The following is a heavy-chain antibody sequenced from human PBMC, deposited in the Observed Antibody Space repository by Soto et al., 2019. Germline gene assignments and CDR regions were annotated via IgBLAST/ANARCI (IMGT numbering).Heavy chain of an antibody. CDR2: INHNRGGT. J-gene: IGHJ6*02. Sequence: GASVKVSCKASGYTFTGYYMHWVRQAPGQGLEWMGWINHNRGGTNYAQKFRGWVTMTRDTSISTAYMELSGLRSGDTAVYYCARLMIDDGDAPLYGMDVWGQGTTVTVSS. V-gene: IGHV1-2*04. CDR3: ARLMIDDGDAPLYGMDV. CDR1: GYTFTGYY. D-gene: IGHD4-17*01.